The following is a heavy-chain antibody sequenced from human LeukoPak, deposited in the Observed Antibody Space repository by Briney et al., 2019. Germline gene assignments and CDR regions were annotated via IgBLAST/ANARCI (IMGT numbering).Heavy chain of an antibody. CDR1: GGTFSSYA. J-gene: IGHJ3*02. Sequence: ASVKVSCKASGGTFSSYAISWVRQAPGQGLEWMGGIIPIFGTANYAQKFQGRVTITTDESTSTAYVELSSLRSEDTAVYYCEVGVVPAAEDDAFDIWGQGTMVTVSS. CDR3: EVGVVPAAEDDAFDI. CDR2: IIPIFGTA. V-gene: IGHV1-69*05. D-gene: IGHD2-2*01.